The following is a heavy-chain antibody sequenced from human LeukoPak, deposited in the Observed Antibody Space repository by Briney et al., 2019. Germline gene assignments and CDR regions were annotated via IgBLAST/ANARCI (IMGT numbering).Heavy chain of an antibody. J-gene: IGHJ6*02. V-gene: IGHV4-34*01. CDR3: ARGLGIAARTPPQYYYYYYGMDV. D-gene: IGHD6-25*01. CDR2: INHSGST. CDR1: GGSFSGYY. Sequence: SETLSFTCAVYGGSFSGYYWSWIRQPPGKGLEWIGEINHSGSTNYNPSLKSRVTISVDTSKNQFSLKLSSVTAADTAVYYCARGLGIAARTPPQYYYYYYGMDVWGQGTTVTVSS.